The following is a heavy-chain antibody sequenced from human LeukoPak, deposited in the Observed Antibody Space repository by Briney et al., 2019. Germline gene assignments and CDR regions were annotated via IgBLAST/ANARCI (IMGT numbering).Heavy chain of an antibody. Sequence: ASVKVSCKASGYTFTSYYMHWVRQAPGQGLEWMGIINPSGGSTSYAQKFQGRVTMTRDTSTSTVYMELSSLRSEDTAVYYCARKGVGATWDLASDIWGQGTMVTVSS. CDR3: ARKGVGATWDLASDI. V-gene: IGHV1-46*01. J-gene: IGHJ3*02. CDR1: GYTFTSYY. CDR2: INPSGGST. D-gene: IGHD1-26*01.